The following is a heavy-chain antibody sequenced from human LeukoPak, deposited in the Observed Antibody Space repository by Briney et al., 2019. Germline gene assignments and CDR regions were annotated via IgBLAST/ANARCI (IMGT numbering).Heavy chain of an antibody. Sequence: SSGTLSLTCAVSGSSISSSNWWSWVRQPPGKGREWIGEIYHSGSTNYNPSLKSRVTISVDTSKNQFSLKLSSVTAADTAVYYCARDYYDSSGYRHFDYWGQGTLVTVSS. V-gene: IGHV4-4*02. D-gene: IGHD3-22*01. CDR1: GSSISSSNW. CDR3: ARDYYDSSGYRHFDY. J-gene: IGHJ4*02. CDR2: IYHSGST.